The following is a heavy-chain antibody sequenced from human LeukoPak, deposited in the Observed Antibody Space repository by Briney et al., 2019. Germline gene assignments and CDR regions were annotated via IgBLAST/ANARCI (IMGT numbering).Heavy chain of an antibody. CDR2: ISDDGSNK. CDR3: AKPPLLETVSTMY. D-gene: IGHD5/OR15-5a*01. V-gene: IGHV3-30*18. Sequence: GGSLRLSCAASGFTFSSYGMHWVRQAPGQGLEWVAVISDDGSNKYYADFVKGRFTISRDNSKNTLYLQLNSLRAEDTAVYYCAKPPLLETVSTMYRGQGTLVTVSS. CDR1: GFTFSSYG. J-gene: IGHJ4*02.